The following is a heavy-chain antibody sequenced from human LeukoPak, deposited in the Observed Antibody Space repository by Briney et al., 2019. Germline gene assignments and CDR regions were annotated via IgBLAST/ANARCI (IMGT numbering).Heavy chain of an antibody. Sequence: SETLSLTCTVSGGSISSYYWSWIRQSPVKGLEWIGYVYYSGSTNYNPSLKSRVTISVDTSKNQFSLKLSSVTAADTAVYYCARFRGAGGLNWFDPWGQGTLVTVSS. D-gene: IGHD3-16*01. CDR2: VYYSGST. J-gene: IGHJ5*02. V-gene: IGHV4-59*08. CDR3: ARFRGAGGLNWFDP. CDR1: GGSISSYY.